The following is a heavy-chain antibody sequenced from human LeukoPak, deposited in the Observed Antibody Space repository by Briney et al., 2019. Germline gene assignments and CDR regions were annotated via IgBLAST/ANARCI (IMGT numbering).Heavy chain of an antibody. V-gene: IGHV3-7*01. D-gene: IGHD1-14*01. Sequence: QPGGSLRLSCEASGFTFTSYWMSWVRQAPGKGPEWVAHIKENGNEQYYADSVKGRFTISRDNDKQSLGLQMNSLRVEDTAVYYCARGPGDFDASDIWSQGTMVTVSS. J-gene: IGHJ3*02. CDR2: IKENGNEQ. CDR1: GFTFTSYW. CDR3: ARGPGDFDASDI.